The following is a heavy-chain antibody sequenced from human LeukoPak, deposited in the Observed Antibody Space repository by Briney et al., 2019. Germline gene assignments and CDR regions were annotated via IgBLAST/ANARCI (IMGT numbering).Heavy chain of an antibody. CDR2: ISYDGSNK. CDR3: AKLSIAAAGTTSAFDI. CDR1: GFTFSSYV. V-gene: IGHV3-30*18. D-gene: IGHD6-13*01. J-gene: IGHJ3*02. Sequence: GGSLRLSCAASGFTFSSYVMHWVRQAPGKGLEWVAVISYDGSNKYYADSVKGRFTISRDNSKNTLYLQMNSLRAEDTAVYYCAKLSIAAAGTTSAFDIWGQGTMVTVSS.